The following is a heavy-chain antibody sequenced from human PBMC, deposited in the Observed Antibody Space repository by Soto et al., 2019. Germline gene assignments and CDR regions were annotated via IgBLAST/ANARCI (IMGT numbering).Heavy chain of an antibody. CDR3: ARDLAKGGGSAGFDY. CDR2: INPKSGGT. CDR1: GDTFTANY. J-gene: IGHJ4*02. D-gene: IGHD1-26*01. Sequence: QVQLLQSGAEVKKPGASVKISCKASGDTFTANYIHWVRHAPGQGFEWTGWINPKSGGTKYPQKLQGRVTMTRDTSLSTVYMTLTRLTSDDTAVYYCARDLAKGGGSAGFDYWGQGTLVTVSS. V-gene: IGHV1-2*02.